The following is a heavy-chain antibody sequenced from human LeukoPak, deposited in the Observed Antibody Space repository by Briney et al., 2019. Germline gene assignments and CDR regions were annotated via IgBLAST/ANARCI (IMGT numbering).Heavy chain of an antibody. V-gene: IGHV4-59*08. J-gene: IGHJ4*02. CDR3: ARADGKQLPPRY. CDR2: ISYSGSA. D-gene: IGHD5-18*01. Sequence: SETLSLTCTVSGGSITNYYWSWIRQPPGKGLEWIGYISYSGSANYNPSLKSRITISVDTSKNQFSLKPSSVTAADTAMYYCARADGKQLPPRYWGQGTLVTVSS. CDR1: GGSITNYY.